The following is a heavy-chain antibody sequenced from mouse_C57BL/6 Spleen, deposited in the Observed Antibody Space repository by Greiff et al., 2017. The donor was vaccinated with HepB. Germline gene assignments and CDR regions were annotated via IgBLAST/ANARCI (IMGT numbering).Heavy chain of an antibody. CDR2: IRSKSNNYAT. J-gene: IGHJ4*01. Sequence: EVNVVESGGGLVQPKGSLKLSCAASGFSFNTYAMNWVRQAPGKGLEWVARIRSKSNNYATYYADSVKDRFTISRDDSESMLYLQMNNLKTEDTAMYYCVRRGYGYAMDYWGQGTSVTVSS. CDR1: GFSFNTYA. V-gene: IGHV10-1*01. CDR3: VRRGYGYAMDY. D-gene: IGHD2-2*01.